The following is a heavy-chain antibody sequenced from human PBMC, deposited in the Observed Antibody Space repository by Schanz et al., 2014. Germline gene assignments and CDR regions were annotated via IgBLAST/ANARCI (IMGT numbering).Heavy chain of an antibody. J-gene: IGHJ5*02. CDR3: ARVGRNSYGFTSRFDA. D-gene: IGHD3-16*01. V-gene: IGHV4-59*13. CDR1: GSDIRGFH. Sequence: QVQLQESGPGQVRPSETLSLTCTVSGSDIRGFHWSWIRQSPVKGLEWIGYIAYSGSTNYNPSLQRRVTISLDTSQSQISLRLTSVSSADTAMYDCARVGRNSYGFTSRFDAWGQGTLVAVSS. CDR2: IAYSGST.